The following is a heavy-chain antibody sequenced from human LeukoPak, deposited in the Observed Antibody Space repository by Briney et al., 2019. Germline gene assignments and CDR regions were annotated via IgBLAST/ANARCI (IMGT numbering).Heavy chain of an antibody. V-gene: IGHV1-2*02. Sequence: ASVTVSCKASGYTFTGYYMHWVRQAPGQGLEWMGWINPNSGGTNYEQKFQGRVTMTRYTSISTAYMELSRLRSDDTAVYYCARDGNYDSPYCYDYMDVWGKGTTVTVSS. CDR2: INPNSGGT. CDR3: ARDGNYDSPYCYDYMDV. D-gene: IGHD3-22*01. CDR1: GYTFTGYY. J-gene: IGHJ6*03.